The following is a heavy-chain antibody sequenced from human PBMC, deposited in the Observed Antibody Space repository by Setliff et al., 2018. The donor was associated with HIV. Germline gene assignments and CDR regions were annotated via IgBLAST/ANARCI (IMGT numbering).Heavy chain of an antibody. CDR3: ARGVAAAGL. J-gene: IGHJ4*02. V-gene: IGHV4-34*12. Sequence: SETLSLTCGVFGGSLSGYYWTWIRQPPGKGLEWIGNIFYSGHTFYNPSLRSRVTISVDTSKNQFSLKLSSVTAADTAVYYCARGVAAAGLWGQGTLVTVSS. CDR1: GGSLSGYY. D-gene: IGHD6-13*01. CDR2: IFYSGHT.